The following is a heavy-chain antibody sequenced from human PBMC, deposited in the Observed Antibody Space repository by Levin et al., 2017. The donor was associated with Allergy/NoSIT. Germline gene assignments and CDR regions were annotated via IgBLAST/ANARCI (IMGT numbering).Heavy chain of an antibody. CDR3: ARGLGAPNYFYYYMDV. CDR1: GFPFSFYW. J-gene: IGHJ6*03. V-gene: IGHV3-74*01. Sequence: GASVKVSCVASGFPFSFYWVHWVRQAPGKGLVWVSRMNGDGSTRNYADSVKGRFTISRDNAKNTLYLQMNSLRAEDTAVYYCARGLGAPNYFYYYMDVWGRGTTVTVSS. CDR2: MNGDGSTR. D-gene: IGHD3-16*01.